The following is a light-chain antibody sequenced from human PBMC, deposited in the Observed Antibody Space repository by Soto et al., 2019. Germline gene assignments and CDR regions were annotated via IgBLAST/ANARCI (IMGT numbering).Light chain of an antibody. J-gene: IGKJ3*01. Sequence: EIVLTQSPATLSLSPGERATLSCRASQSVSSYLAWYQQKPGQAPRLLIYDASNRATGIPARFSGSGSGTDCTLTIRSLEPEDFAVYYCQQRSNWPTFGPGTKVDIK. CDR3: QQRSNWPT. V-gene: IGKV3-11*01. CDR2: DAS. CDR1: QSVSSY.